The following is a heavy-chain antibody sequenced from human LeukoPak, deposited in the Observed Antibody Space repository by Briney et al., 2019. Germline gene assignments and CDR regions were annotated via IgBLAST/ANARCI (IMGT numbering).Heavy chain of an antibody. J-gene: IGHJ4*02. D-gene: IGHD6-6*01. CDR3: ASGPGIESGRIAAQSDAGY. Sequence: GGSLRLSCAASGFTFSSYGVHWVRQAPGKGLEWVAVISYDGSNKYYADSVKGRFTISRDNSKNTLYLQMNSLRAEDTAVYYCASGPGIESGRIAAQSDAGYWGQGTLVTVSS. V-gene: IGHV3-30*03. CDR1: GFTFSSYG. CDR2: ISYDGSNK.